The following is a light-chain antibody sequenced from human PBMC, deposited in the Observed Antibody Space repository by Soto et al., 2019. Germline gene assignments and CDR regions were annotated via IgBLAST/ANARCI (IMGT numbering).Light chain of an antibody. CDR1: QGISTY. CDR2: AAS. Sequence: QMAQSPSSLSASVGDRVSITCRASQGISTYVAWYQQKPGKVPKILIYAASTLHSGVPSRFSGSGSGTDFTLAISSLQPEDVATYFCQNYDYPPFTFGPGTKVDL. CDR3: QNYDYPPFT. J-gene: IGKJ3*01. V-gene: IGKV1-27*01.